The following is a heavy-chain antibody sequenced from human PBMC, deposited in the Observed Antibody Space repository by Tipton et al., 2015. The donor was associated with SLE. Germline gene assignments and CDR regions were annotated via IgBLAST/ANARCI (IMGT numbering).Heavy chain of an antibody. D-gene: IGHD3-3*01. CDR2: IYTSGST. CDR1: GGSISSGSYY. CDR3: ARGVLAPDAFDI. J-gene: IGHJ3*02. Sequence: TLSLTCTVSGGSISSGSYYWSWIRQPAGKGLEWIGRIYTSGSTNYNPSLKSRATISVDTSKNQFSLKLSSVTAADTAVYYCARGVLAPDAFDIWGQGTMVTVSS. V-gene: IGHV4-61*02.